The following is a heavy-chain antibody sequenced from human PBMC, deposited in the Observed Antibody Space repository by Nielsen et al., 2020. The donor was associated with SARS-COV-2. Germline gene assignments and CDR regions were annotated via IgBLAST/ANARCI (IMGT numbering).Heavy chain of an antibody. CDR3: ARDLGTNWGISYYYYYGMDV. Sequence: WIRHPPGKGLEWVANIKQDGSEKYYVDSVKGRFTISRDNAKNSLYLQMNSLRAEDTDVYYCARDLGTNWGISYYYYYGMDVWGQGTTVTVSS. CDR2: IKQDGSEK. V-gene: IGHV3-7*03. J-gene: IGHJ6*02. D-gene: IGHD7-27*01.